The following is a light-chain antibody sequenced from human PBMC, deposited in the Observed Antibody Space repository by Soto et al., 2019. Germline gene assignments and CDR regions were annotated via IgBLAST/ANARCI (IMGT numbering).Light chain of an antibody. J-gene: IGKJ1*01. CDR3: QQYNNWPPLT. CDR1: QRVISSY. V-gene: IGKV3D-15*01. Sequence: IVLTQSLGTLSLSPGKRDTLSCRASQRVISSYLAWYQQKPGQVPRLLIFGATNRATGIPDRFSGSGSGTEFTLTISSLQSEDFAVYYCQQYNNWPPLTFGQGTKVDI. CDR2: GAT.